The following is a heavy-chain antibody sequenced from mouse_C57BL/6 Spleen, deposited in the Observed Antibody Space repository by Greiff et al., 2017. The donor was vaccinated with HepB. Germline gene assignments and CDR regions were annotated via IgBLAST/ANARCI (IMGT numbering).Heavy chain of an antibody. Sequence: VKLQESGPELVKPGASVKISCKASGYAFSSSWMNWVKQRPGKGLEWIRRIYPGDGDTNYNGKFKGKATLTADKSSSTAYMQLSSLTSEDSAVYFCARYLYYYYAMDYWGQGTSVTVSS. CDR2: IYPGDGDT. V-gene: IGHV1-82*01. CDR1: GYAFSSSW. CDR3: ARYLYYYYAMDY. J-gene: IGHJ4*01. D-gene: IGHD1-1*01.